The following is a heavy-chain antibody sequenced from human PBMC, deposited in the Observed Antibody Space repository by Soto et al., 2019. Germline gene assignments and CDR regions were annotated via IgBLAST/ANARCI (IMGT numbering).Heavy chain of an antibody. D-gene: IGHD6-13*01. CDR2: ISYDGSNK. J-gene: IGHJ6*02. CDR1: GFTFSSYG. Sequence: QVQLVESGGGVVQPGRSLRLSCAASGFTFSSYGMHWVRQAPGKGLEWVAVISYDGSNKYYADSVKGRFTISRDNSKNTLCLQMSSLSAEDTAVYYCANTLRRDSSSWYLRSAYYYYGMDVWGQGTTVTVSS. CDR3: ANTLRRDSSSWYLRSAYYYYGMDV. V-gene: IGHV3-30*18.